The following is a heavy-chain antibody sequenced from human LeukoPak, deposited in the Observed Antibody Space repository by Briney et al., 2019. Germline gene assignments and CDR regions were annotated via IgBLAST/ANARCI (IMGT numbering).Heavy chain of an antibody. CDR2: INRKGSST. D-gene: IGHD4-17*01. V-gene: IGHV3-74*01. Sequence: PGGSLRLSCAAPGFTLSNYWMHWVRQAPGKGLVWVPRINRKGSSTSDADSGKGRFSISRVNAKNTLYLQMNSLRAEDTAVYYCARATHGDYDLGSSYWGQGALVTVSS. CDR1: GFTLSNYW. CDR3: ARATHGDYDLGSSY. J-gene: IGHJ4*02.